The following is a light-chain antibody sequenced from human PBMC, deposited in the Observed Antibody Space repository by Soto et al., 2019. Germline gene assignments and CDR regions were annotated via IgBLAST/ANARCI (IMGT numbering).Light chain of an antibody. CDR3: RSPTASTTRI. J-gene: IGLJ1*01. CDR2: EVT. Sequence: QSALTQPASVSGSPGQSITISCTGTSSDVGGYNHVSWYQHHPGKAPKRIIYEVTKRPSGVSNRFSGSKSGDTASLTISGLQAEDEDDYYCRSPTASTTRIFGTGTKLTVL. CDR1: SSDVGGYNH. V-gene: IGLV2-14*01.